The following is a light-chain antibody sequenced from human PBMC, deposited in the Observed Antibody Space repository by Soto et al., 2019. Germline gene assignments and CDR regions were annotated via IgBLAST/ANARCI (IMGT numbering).Light chain of an antibody. CDR1: QSINF. V-gene: IGKV1-39*01. J-gene: IGKJ2*01. Sequence: DIQLTQSPSSLSASVGDRGTITCRASQSINFLNWYQQKPGKAPKLLIYAASNLQSGVLSMFTGSGSGTDFTLTISSLQPEDFATYYCQQSFTSPYTFGQGTKLEIK. CDR3: QQSFTSPYT. CDR2: AAS.